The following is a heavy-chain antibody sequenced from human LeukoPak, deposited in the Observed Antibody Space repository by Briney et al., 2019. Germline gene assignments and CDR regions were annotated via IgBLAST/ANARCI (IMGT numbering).Heavy chain of an antibody. CDR1: GYTFTGYY. D-gene: IGHD6-6*01. CDR2: INPNSGGT. Sequence: ASVKVSCKASGYTFTGYYMHWVRQAPGQGLEWMGWINPNSGGTNYAQKFQGRVTMTRDTSISTAYMELSRLRSDDTAVYYCPRDGSSSSLGYYYYMDVWGKGTTVTVSS. V-gene: IGHV1-2*02. J-gene: IGHJ6*03. CDR3: PRDGSSSSLGYYYYMDV.